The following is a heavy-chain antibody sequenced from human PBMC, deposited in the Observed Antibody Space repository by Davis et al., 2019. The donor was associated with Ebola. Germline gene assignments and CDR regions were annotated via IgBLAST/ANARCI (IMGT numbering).Heavy chain of an antibody. Sequence: PGGSLRLSCAASGFPSGFPFTTYGFHWVRQAPGKGLEWVAVLSNDGTNETYADSVRGRFTISRDPSKNTVYLQLNSLRAEDTAVYYCAKEELKVFEYWGQGTLVTVSS. V-gene: IGHV3-30*18. CDR1: GFPFTTYG. J-gene: IGHJ4*02. CDR3: AKEELKVFEY. D-gene: IGHD3-10*01. CDR2: LSNDGTNE.